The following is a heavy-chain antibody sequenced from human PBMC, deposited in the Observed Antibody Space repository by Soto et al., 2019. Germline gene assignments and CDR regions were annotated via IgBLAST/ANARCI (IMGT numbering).Heavy chain of an antibody. CDR3: ARAGYGGNLNSYYYGMDV. D-gene: IGHD4-17*01. V-gene: IGHV3-33*01. Sequence: PGGSLRLSCAASGFTFSSYGMHWVRQAPCKGPEWVAGLWYDGSNKYYADSVKGRFTISRDNSKNTLYLQMNSLRAEDTAVYYCARAGYGGNLNSYYYGMDVWGQGTTVTVSS. CDR1: GFTFSSYG. J-gene: IGHJ6*02. CDR2: LWYDGSNK.